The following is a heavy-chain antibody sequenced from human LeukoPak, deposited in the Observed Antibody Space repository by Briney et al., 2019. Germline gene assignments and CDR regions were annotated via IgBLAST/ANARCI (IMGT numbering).Heavy chain of an antibody. D-gene: IGHD6-13*01. V-gene: IGHV3-48*01. CDR3: ARVNIRAAATGYYYYGMDV. Sequence: GGSLRLSCAASGFTFSSYSMNWVRQAPGKGPEWVSYISSSSSTIYYADSVKGRFTISRDNSKNTLYLQMNSLRAEDTAVYYCARVNIRAAATGYYYYGMDVWGQGTTVTVSS. CDR2: ISSSSSTI. J-gene: IGHJ6*02. CDR1: GFTFSSYS.